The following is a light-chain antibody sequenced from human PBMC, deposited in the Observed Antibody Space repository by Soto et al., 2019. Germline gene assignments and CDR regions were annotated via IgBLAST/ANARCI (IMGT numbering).Light chain of an antibody. CDR3: QHCYDYPWT. J-gene: IGKJ1*01. Sequence: IMMTQSPATLSVSPGERVTLSCRTSHSVNSHVAWYQQKPGQAPRLLLYGASTRATGIPVRFSGSGFGTEFTLIISSLQPDDFATYYCQHCYDYPWTFGQGTKVDIK. CDR2: GAS. V-gene: IGKV3-15*01. CDR1: HSVNSH.